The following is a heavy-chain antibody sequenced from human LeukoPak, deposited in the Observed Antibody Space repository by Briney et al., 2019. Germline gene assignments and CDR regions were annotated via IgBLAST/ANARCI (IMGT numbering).Heavy chain of an antibody. V-gene: IGHV3-21*01. CDR1: GFTFSSYS. D-gene: IGHD2-2*01. Sequence: PGGSLRLSCAASGFTFSSYSMNWVRQAPGKGLEWVSSISSSSSYIYYADSVKGRFTISRDNAKNSLYLQMNSLRAEDTAVYYCARELGYCSSTRCYYYFDYWGQGTLVTVSS. CDR2: ISSSSSYI. CDR3: ARELGYCSSTRCYYYFDY. J-gene: IGHJ4*02.